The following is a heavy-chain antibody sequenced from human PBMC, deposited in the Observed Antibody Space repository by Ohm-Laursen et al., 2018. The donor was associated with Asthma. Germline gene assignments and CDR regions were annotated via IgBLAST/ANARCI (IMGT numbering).Heavy chain of an antibody. J-gene: IGHJ4*02. D-gene: IGHD2-15*01. V-gene: IGHV3-30-3*01. CDR3: ATPRDPYCSGGSCYSKPIDY. Sequence: SLRLSCTASGFTFSSNAMHWVRQAPGKGLEWVAVISSEGNTKFYADSVKGRFTISRDNSKNTLFLQMNSLRAEDTAVYYCATPRDPYCSGGSCYSKPIDYWGQGTLVTVSS. CDR2: ISSEGNTK. CDR1: GFTFSSNA.